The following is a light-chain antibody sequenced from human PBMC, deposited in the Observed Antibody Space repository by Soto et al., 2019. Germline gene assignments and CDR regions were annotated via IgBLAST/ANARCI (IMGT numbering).Light chain of an antibody. CDR3: QHYNSYSEA. Sequence: DIQMTQSPSTLSGSVGDRVTITLRASQTISSWLAWYQQKPGKAPKLLIYKASTLKSGVPSRFSGSGSGTEFTLTISSLQPDDFATYYCQHYNSYSEAFGQGTRWIS. J-gene: IGKJ1*01. CDR2: KAS. V-gene: IGKV1-5*03. CDR1: QTISSW.